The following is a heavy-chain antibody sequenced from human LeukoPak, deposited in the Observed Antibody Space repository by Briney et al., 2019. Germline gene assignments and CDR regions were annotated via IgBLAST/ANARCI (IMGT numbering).Heavy chain of an antibody. Sequence: GASVKVSCKASGYTFTSYGISWVRQAPGQGLEWMACISAYNGNTNYAQKLQGRVTMTTDTSTSTDYMELRSLRSDDTAVYYCARGSYHGLVYDYWGQGTLVTASS. D-gene: IGHD6-19*01. V-gene: IGHV1-18*04. J-gene: IGHJ4*02. CDR2: ISAYNGNT. CDR1: GYTFTSYG. CDR3: ARGSYHGLVYDY.